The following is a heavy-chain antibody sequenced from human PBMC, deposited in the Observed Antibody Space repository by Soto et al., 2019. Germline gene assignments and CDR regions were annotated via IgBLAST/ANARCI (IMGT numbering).Heavy chain of an antibody. J-gene: IGHJ4*02. Sequence: QVQLQQWGAGLLKPSETLSLTCAVYGGSFSGYYLSWIRQPPGKGLEWIGEINHSGSTNYNPSLKSRVTISVDTSKNQFSLRLSSVTAADTAVYYCAREGGPGGNSDYWGQGTLVTVSS. D-gene: IGHD2-15*01. CDR2: INHSGST. CDR3: AREGGPGGNSDY. V-gene: IGHV4-34*01. CDR1: GGSFSGYY.